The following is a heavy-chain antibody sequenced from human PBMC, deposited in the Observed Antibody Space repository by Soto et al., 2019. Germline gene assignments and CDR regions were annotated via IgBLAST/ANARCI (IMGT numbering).Heavy chain of an antibody. CDR3: ARDSSGYTYD. CDR1: GYTFTSYG. J-gene: IGHJ4*02. CDR2: ISAYNGNT. Sequence: ASVKVSCKASGYTFTSYGISWVRQAPGEGLEWMGWISAYNGNTNYAQKLQGRVTMTTDTSTSTAYMELRSLGADDTAVYYCARDSSGYTYDWGQGTLVTVAS. V-gene: IGHV1-18*01. D-gene: IGHD3-22*01.